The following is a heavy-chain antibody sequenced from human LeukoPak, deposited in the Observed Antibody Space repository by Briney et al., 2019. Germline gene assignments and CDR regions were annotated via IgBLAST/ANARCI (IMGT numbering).Heavy chain of an antibody. CDR3: ARADYSSSWSHDYYYMDV. V-gene: IGHV4-39*07. D-gene: IGHD6-13*01. J-gene: IGHJ6*03. CDR1: GASINSGSNY. CDR2: IYSSGST. Sequence: SETLSLTCRVSGASINSGSNYWGWIRQPPGKTLEWIGSIYSSGSTYYNPSLKSRVIIMIDTPKNHFSLTLSSVTAADTAVYYCARADYSSSWSHDYYYMDVWGKGTTVTVSS.